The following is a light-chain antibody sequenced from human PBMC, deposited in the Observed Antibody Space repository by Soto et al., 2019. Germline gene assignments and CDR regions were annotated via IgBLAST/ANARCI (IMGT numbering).Light chain of an antibody. V-gene: IGKV1-33*01. CDR1: QDISIY. CDR2: DAS. Sequence: DIQMTQSPSSLSASVGDRVTITCQASQDISIYLNWYQQKPGKAPKLLIYDASNLETGGPSRFSGSGSGTDFTFTISSLQPEDIATYYCQQYDNLPYTFGQGTKLEIK. CDR3: QQYDNLPYT. J-gene: IGKJ2*01.